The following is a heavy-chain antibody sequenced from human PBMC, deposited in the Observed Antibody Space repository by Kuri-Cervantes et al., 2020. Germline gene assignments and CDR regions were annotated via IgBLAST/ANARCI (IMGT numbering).Heavy chain of an antibody. CDR1: GYTFTSYG. Sequence: ASVKVSCKASGYTFTSYGISWVRQAPGQGLEWMRWISAYNGNTNYAQKLQGRVTMTTDTSTSTAYMELRSLRSDDTAVYYCARGGTYDYIWGSYRNDGFDIWGQGTMVTVSS. V-gene: IGHV1-18*01. D-gene: IGHD3-16*02. J-gene: IGHJ3*02. CDR3: ARGGTYDYIWGSYRNDGFDI. CDR2: ISAYNGNT.